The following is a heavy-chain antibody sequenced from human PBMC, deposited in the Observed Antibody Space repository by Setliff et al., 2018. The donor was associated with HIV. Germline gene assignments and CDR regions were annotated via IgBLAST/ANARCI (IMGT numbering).Heavy chain of an antibody. J-gene: IGHJ4*02. D-gene: IGHD3-10*01. CDR3: ARQGLTMNPGVPAPILYFFDY. CDR1: GASISSHNYY. Sequence: SETLSLTCTVSGASISSHNYYWGWIRQSPGKGLEWIASIRSSGDTYYNPSLQSRVIISVDTSNNQISLKLTSVTAADTAVYFCARQGLTMNPGVPAPILYFFDYWGQGILVTVSS. V-gene: IGHV4-39*01. CDR2: IRSSGDT.